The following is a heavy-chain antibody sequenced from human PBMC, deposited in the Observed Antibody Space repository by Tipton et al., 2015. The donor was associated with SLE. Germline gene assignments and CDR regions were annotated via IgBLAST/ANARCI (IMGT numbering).Heavy chain of an antibody. Sequence: TLSLTCTVSGGSLSSYYWSWIRQPPGKGLEWIGSIYYSGSTYYNPSLKSRVSISVDTSKNQFSLKLSSVTAEDTAVYFCARTDSGNDLFVFDSWGQGTLVTVSS. D-gene: IGHD1-26*01. CDR3: ARTDSGNDLFVFDS. J-gene: IGHJ4*02. CDR1: GGSLSSYY. CDR2: IYYSGST. V-gene: IGHV4-39*07.